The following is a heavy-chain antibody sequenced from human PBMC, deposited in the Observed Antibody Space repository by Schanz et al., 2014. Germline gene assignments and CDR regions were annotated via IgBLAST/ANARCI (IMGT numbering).Heavy chain of an antibody. CDR1: GFTVNTNY. Sequence: EVQLVESGGGLIQPGGSLRLSCAVSGFTVNTNYMSWVRQAPGKGLEWISSMYINSGSTQYADSVKGRFIISRDSSKNTLFLQMDRLRAEDTAVYYCARGGTRFLYYFNLWGRGTLVTVSS. J-gene: IGHJ2*01. V-gene: IGHV3-53*01. CDR2: MYINSGST. D-gene: IGHD2-21*01. CDR3: ARGGTRFLYYFNL.